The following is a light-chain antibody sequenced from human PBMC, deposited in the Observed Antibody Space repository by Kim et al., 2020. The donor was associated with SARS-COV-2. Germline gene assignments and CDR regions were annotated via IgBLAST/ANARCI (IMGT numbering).Light chain of an antibody. J-gene: IGLJ2*01. CDR3: ATWDDSLSGRV. Sequence: GQRVTISGPGSSSNIGRNYVMWYQQRPGTAPKLLIFTNNQRPSGVPDRFSGSKSGTSASLAISGLRSEDEADYYCATWDDSLSGRVFGGGTQLTVL. V-gene: IGLV1-47*02. CDR2: TNN. CDR1: SSNIGRNY.